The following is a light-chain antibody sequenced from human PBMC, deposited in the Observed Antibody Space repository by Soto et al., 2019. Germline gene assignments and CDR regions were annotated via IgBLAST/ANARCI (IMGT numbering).Light chain of an antibody. Sequence: QPVLTQPPSASGTPGQRVTISCSGSSSKIGSNTVNWYQQLPGTAPKLLIYSNNHRPSGVPDRFSGSKSGTSASLAISGLQSEDEADYYCATWDDSLNGPVFGGGTQLTVL. J-gene: IGLJ7*01. CDR2: SNN. V-gene: IGLV1-44*01. CDR1: SSKIGSNT. CDR3: ATWDDSLNGPV.